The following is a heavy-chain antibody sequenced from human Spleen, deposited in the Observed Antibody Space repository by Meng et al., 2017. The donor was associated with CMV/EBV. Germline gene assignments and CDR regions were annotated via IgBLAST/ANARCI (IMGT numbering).Heavy chain of an antibody. CDR1: GYTLTELS. D-gene: IGHD5-24*01. V-gene: IGHV1-24*01. J-gene: IGHJ6*02. CDR2: FDPEDGET. CDR3: ATGEFDGSYYYGLDV. Sequence: ASVKVSCKVSGYTLTELSMHWVRQAPGKGLEWMGGFDPEDGETIYAQKLQDRVSITTDEATSTSYMDLSGLRSEDTAIYYCATGEFDGSYYYGLDVWGQGTTVTVSS.